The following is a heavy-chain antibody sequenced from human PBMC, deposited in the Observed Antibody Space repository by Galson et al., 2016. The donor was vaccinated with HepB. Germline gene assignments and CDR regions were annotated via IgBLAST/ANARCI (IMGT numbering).Heavy chain of an antibody. CDR1: GLKFSTYW. J-gene: IGHJ4*02. CDR2: INPDGNEK. V-gene: IGHV3-7*03. Sequence: SLRLSCAVSGLKFSTYWMTWVQQAPGKGLEWVATINPDGNEKAYVDSVKGRFTMSRDNAKDSLHLQMNSLRAEDTGVYYCVTSQGYWGQGTLVTVSS. CDR3: VTSQGY.